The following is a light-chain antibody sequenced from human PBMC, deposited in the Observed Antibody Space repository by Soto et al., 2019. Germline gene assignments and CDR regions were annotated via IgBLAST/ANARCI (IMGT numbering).Light chain of an antibody. CDR2: EVT. J-gene: IGLJ2*01. V-gene: IGLV2-23*02. CDR3: CSYAGSAIYVV. Sequence: QSALTQPASVSASPGQSITISCTGTSSDVGTYNLVSWYQQHPGKAPKLIIYEVTRRPSGISNRFSVAKSGNTASLTVSGLQGEDEADYCCCSYAGSAIYVVFGGGTKLTVL. CDR1: SSDVGTYNL.